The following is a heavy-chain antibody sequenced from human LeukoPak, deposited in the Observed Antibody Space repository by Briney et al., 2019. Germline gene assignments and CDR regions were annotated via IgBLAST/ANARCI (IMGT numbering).Heavy chain of an antibody. Sequence: GGSLRLSCAASGLTVSSNYMTWVRQAPGKGLEWVSFIYSDGSTYYADSVQGRVSFSRDNSKNTLYLQMNSLIPEDTAVYYCARVLRSGNSGYSFDIWGQGTMVTASS. CDR3: ARVLRSGNSGYSFDI. V-gene: IGHV3-66*02. D-gene: IGHD3-9*01. CDR1: GLTVSSNY. J-gene: IGHJ3*02. CDR2: IYSDGST.